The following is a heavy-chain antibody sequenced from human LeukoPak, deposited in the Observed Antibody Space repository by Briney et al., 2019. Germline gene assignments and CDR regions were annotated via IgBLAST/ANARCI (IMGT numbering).Heavy chain of an antibody. J-gene: IGHJ4*02. V-gene: IGHV3-23*01. Sequence: GGSLRLSCAASGFTFSSYWMQWVRQAPGKGLEWVSGISGSGSGTYYPDSVKGRFTISRDNSKNTLYLQMSSLRAEDTAVYYCAKGGIAAAGTSFYFDYWGQGTLVTVSS. CDR3: AKGGIAAAGTSFYFDY. D-gene: IGHD6-13*01. CDR1: GFTFSSYW. CDR2: ISGSGSGT.